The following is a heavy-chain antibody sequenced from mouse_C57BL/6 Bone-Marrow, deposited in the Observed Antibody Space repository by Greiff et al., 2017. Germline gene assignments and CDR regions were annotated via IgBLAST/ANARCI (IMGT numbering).Heavy chain of an antibody. J-gene: IGHJ2*01. CDR2: IHPNSGST. D-gene: IGHD1-1*01. CDR1: GYTFTSYW. Sequence: VQLQQPGAELVKPGASVKLSCKASGYTFTSYWMHWVKQRPGQGLEWIGMIHPNSGSTNYNETFKSKATLTVDKSSSTAYMQLSSLTSEDSAVYYCARDGFYGSSFFDYWGQGTTLTVSS. V-gene: IGHV1-64*01. CDR3: ARDGFYGSSFFDY.